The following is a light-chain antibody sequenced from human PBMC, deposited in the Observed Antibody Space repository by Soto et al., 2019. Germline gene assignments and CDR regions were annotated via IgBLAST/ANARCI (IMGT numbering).Light chain of an antibody. Sequence: EIVLTQSPGTLSLSPGERATLSCRASQSVSSSYLAWYQQKPGQALRLLIYRTSNRATGIPDRFSGSGSGTDFTLTISRLEPEDFAVYWCQQYDSSPRTFGQGTKVEIK. V-gene: IGKV3-20*01. CDR3: QQYDSSPRT. J-gene: IGKJ1*01. CDR2: RTS. CDR1: QSVSSSY.